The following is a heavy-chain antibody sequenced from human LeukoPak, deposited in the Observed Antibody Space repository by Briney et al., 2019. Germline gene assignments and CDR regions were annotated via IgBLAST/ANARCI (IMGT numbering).Heavy chain of an antibody. CDR1: GGSISSYYW. D-gene: IGHD6-13*01. V-gene: IGHV2-70*11. CDR2: IDWDDDK. Sequence: TLSLTCTVSGGSISSYYWSWIRQPPGKALEWLARIDWDDDKYYSTSLKTRLTISKDTSKNQVVLTMTNMDPVDTATYYCARMGITTPGKAFDYWGQGTLVTVSS. CDR3: ARMGITTPGKAFDY. J-gene: IGHJ4*02.